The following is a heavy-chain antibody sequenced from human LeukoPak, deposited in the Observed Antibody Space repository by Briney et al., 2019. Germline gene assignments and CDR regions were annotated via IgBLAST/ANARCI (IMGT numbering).Heavy chain of an antibody. CDR3: ARTPGSGSYLYYFDY. J-gene: IGHJ4*02. CDR1: GFTFRSYE. CDR2: ISSSGSTI. D-gene: IGHD3-10*01. Sequence: GGSLRLSCAASGFTFRSYEMNWVRQAPGKGLEWVSYISSSGSTIYYADSVKGRFTISRDNAKNSLYLQMNSLRAEDTAVYYCARTPGSGSYLYYFDYWGQGTLVTVSS. V-gene: IGHV3-48*03.